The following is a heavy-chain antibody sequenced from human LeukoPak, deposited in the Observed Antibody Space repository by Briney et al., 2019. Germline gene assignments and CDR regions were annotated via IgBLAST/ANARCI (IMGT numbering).Heavy chain of an antibody. V-gene: IGHV4-4*02. J-gene: IGHJ4*02. D-gene: IGHD1-26*01. CDR3: ARALVGATRNYFDY. CDR1: GGSISSSNW. Sequence: SETLSLTCAVSGGSISSSNWWSWVRQPPGKGLEWIGEIYHSGSTNYNPSLKSRVTISVDKSKNQFSLKLSSVTAADTAVYYCARALVGATRNYFDYWGQGTLVTVSS. CDR2: IYHSGST.